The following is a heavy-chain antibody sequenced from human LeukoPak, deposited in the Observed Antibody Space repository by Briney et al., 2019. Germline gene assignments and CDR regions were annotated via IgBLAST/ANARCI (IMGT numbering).Heavy chain of an antibody. D-gene: IGHD1-26*01. J-gene: IGHJ4*02. CDR3: AKNGIVGATKRNYFDY. CDR2: ISYDGSNK. Sequence: PGGSLRLSCAASGFTFSSYGMHWVRQAPGKGLEWVAVISYDGSNKYYADSVKGRFTISRDNSKNTLYLQMNSLRAEDTAVYYCAKNGIVGATKRNYFDYWGQGTLVTVSS. CDR1: GFTFSSYG. V-gene: IGHV3-30*18.